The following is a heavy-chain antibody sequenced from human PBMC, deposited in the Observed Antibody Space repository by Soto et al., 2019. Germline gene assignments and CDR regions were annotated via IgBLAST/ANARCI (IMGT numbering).Heavy chain of an antibody. Sequence: GGSRRLSGAAPGITFSSYEINWVRQAPGKGLEWGSYISSSGLTIHNADSVKGRFTISRDNAKNSLYRQMNSLRAEDTAVYYFAIDRRGGKSPSSPLYDFWGQVPLVSVSS. V-gene: IGHV3-48*03. CDR2: ISSSGLTI. D-gene: IGHD2-15*01. CDR3: AIDRRGGKSPSSPLYDF. J-gene: IGHJ4*02. CDR1: GITFSSYE.